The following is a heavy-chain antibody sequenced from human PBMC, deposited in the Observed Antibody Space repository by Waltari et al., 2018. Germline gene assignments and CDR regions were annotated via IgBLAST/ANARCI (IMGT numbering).Heavy chain of an antibody. Sequence: EVQLVESGGGLIQPGGSLRLSCAASGFTVSSNHMSWVRHAPGKGLELVSVIYSGGSTYYADSVKGRFTISRDNSKNTLYLQMNSLRAEDTAVYYCATWAYDYVWGSYRDYWGQGTLVTVSS. V-gene: IGHV3-53*01. CDR1: GFTVSSNH. D-gene: IGHD3-16*02. CDR3: ATWAYDYVWGSYRDY. CDR2: IYSGGST. J-gene: IGHJ4*02.